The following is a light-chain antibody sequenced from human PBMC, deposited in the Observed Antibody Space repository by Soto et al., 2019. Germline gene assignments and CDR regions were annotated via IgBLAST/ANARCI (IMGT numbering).Light chain of an antibody. J-gene: IGLJ2*01. Sequence: QSVLTQPPSASGSPGQRVTISCSGSSSNIGDNTVNWYQQLPGTAPKLLIYNYVQRPSGVPDRFSGSKSGTSASLAISGLQSEDEADYYCAAWDDSLNDVVFGGGTKLTVL. CDR3: AAWDDSLNDVV. CDR1: SSNIGDNT. V-gene: IGLV1-44*01. CDR2: NYV.